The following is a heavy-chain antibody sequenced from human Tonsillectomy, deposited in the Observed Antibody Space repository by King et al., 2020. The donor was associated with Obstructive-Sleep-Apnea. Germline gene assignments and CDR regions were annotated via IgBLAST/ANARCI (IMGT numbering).Heavy chain of an antibody. CDR3: AKEMIAAAATGGMDV. CDR2: ISYDGSNK. D-gene: IGHD6-13*01. V-gene: IGHV3-30*18. CDR1: GFTFSSYG. Sequence: VQLVESGGGVVQPGRSLRLSCAASGFTFSSYGMHWVRQAPGKGLEWVAVISYDGSNKSYADSVKGRFTVSRDNSKKTLYLQMNSLGPEDTAGYYCAKEMIAAAATGGMDVWGQGTTVTVSS. J-gene: IGHJ6*02.